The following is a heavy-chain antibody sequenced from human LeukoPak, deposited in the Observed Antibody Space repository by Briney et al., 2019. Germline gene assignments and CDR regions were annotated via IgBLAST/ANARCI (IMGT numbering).Heavy chain of an antibody. V-gene: IGHV3-49*03. J-gene: IGHJ3*02. D-gene: IGHD5-24*01. CDR3: SAKMGGAFDI. CDR1: GFTFGDYA. Sequence: GGSLRLSCTASGFTFGDYAMSWFRQAPGKGLEWVGFIRSKAYGGTTEYAASVKGRFTISRDDSKSIAYLQMNSLKTEDTAVYYCSAKMGGAFDIWGQGTMVTVSS. CDR2: IRSKAYGGTT.